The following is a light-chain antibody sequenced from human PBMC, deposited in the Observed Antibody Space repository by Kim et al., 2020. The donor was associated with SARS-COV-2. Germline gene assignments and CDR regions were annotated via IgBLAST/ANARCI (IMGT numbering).Light chain of an antibody. CDR2: DVN. V-gene: IGLV2-11*01. J-gene: IGLJ3*02. Sequence: GQSVTMSCSGTSSDIGGYDSVSWYQHHAGKAPKLMIYDVNKRPSGVPDRFSGSKSGNTASLTISGLQAEDEADYYCCSHAGSYTWVFGGGTQVTV. CDR1: SSDIGGYDS. CDR3: CSHAGSYTWV.